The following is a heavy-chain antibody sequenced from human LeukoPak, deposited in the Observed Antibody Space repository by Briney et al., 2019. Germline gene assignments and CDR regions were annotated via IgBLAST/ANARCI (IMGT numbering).Heavy chain of an antibody. CDR1: GYLFISFG. Sequence: ASVKVSCKTSGYLFISFGIAWLRQAPGQGLEWLGWSSPYNGKTEYSQKLQDRVTMTTDPSTSTAYMEMRSLRSDDTAVYYCARDPKKLKGRYVYFDSGARGTLVPVSS. J-gene: IGHJ4*02. V-gene: IGHV1-18*01. CDR2: SSPYNGKT. CDR3: ARDPKKLKGRYVYFDS. D-gene: IGHD3-16*01.